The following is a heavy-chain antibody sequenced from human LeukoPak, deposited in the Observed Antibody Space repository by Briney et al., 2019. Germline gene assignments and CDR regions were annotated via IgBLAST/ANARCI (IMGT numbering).Heavy chain of an antibody. CDR3: AKDNKQWLVHPRSNWFDP. V-gene: IGHV3-23*01. CDR2: ISGSGGST. D-gene: IGHD6-19*01. Sequence: SGGSLRLSCAASGFTFSSYAMSWVRQAPGKGLEWVSAISGSGGSTYYADSVKGRFTISRDNSKNTLYLQMNSLRAEDTAVYYCAKDNKQWLVHPRSNWFDPWGQGTLVTVSS. CDR1: GFTFSSYA. J-gene: IGHJ5*02.